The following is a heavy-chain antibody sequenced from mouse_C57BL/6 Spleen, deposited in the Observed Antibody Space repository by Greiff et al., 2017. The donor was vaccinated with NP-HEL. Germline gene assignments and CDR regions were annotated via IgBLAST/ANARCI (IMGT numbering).Heavy chain of an antibody. CDR1: GFTFSSYA. Sequence: EVQLVESGGGLVKPGGSLKLSCAASGFTFSSYAMSWVRQTPENRLEWVATISDGGSYTYYPDNVKGRFTISRDNAKNNLYLQMSHLKSEDTAMYYCARGRYYFDYWGQCTTLTVSS. CDR2: ISDGGSYT. D-gene: IGHD1-1*01. V-gene: IGHV5-4*01. CDR3: ARGRYYFDY. J-gene: IGHJ2*01.